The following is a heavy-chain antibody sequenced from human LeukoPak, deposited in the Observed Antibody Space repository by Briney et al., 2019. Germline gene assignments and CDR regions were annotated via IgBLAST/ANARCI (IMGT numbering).Heavy chain of an antibody. Sequence: SETLSLTCTVPGGSISSSSYYWGWIRQPPGKGLEWIGGGSYSGSTYYNPSLRSRVTVSVDTSKNQFSLKLSSVTAADTAVYYCARWGYSYGIDYWGQGTLVTVSS. D-gene: IGHD5-18*01. CDR3: ARWGYSYGIDY. CDR1: GGSISSSSYY. J-gene: IGHJ4*02. CDR2: GSYSGST. V-gene: IGHV4-39*01.